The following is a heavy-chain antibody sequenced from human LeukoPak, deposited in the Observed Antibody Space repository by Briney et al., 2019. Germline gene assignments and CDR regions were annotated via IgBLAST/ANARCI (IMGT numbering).Heavy chain of an antibody. Sequence: SETLSLTCTVSGGSVSGSTYYWGWIRQPPGKGLEWIGSVYYSGSTYYNSSLKSRVTISVDTSKNQFSLKLSSVTAADTAVYYCARDPRYCSSTSCYSGGGEDAFDIWGQGTMVTVSS. V-gene: IGHV4-39*07. J-gene: IGHJ3*02. CDR2: VYYSGST. CDR3: ARDPRYCSSTSCYSGGGEDAFDI. CDR1: GGSVSGSTYY. D-gene: IGHD2-2*02.